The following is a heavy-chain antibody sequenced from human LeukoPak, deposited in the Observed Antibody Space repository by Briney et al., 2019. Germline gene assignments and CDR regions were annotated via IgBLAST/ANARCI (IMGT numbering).Heavy chain of an antibody. D-gene: IGHD2-15*01. CDR2: ISGGGGSI. J-gene: IGHJ6*02. CDR3: AKNSGGDCYSAMDV. V-gene: IGHV3-23*01. Sequence: GGSLRLSCAASGFTFSSYAMSWVRQAPGKGLEWVSAISGGGGSIYYADSVKGRFTISRDNSKNTLYLQMNSLRAEDTAVYYCAKNSGGDCYSAMDVWGQGTTVTVSS. CDR1: GFTFSSYA.